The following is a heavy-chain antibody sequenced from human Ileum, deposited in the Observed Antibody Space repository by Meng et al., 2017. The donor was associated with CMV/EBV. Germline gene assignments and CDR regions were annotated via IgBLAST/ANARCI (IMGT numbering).Heavy chain of an antibody. CDR3: AGDWGPYSSRGYFDP. D-gene: IGHD6-13*01. CDR2: IYYSGST. J-gene: IGHJ5*02. V-gene: IGHV4-39*07. CDR1: GGSISSGTYY. Sequence: QVRRRESGPGPVTLSETLSLTCTVTGGSISSGTYYWAWIRQSPGKGLEWIGSIYYSGSTYDNPSLKSRVTMSVDTFKNQFSLKLTSVTAADTAVYYCAGDWGPYSSRGYFDPWGQGTLVTVSS.